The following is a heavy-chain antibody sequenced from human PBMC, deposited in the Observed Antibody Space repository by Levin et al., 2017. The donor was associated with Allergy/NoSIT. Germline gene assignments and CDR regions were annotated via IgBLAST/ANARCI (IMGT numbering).Heavy chain of an antibody. CDR1: GFPFDDYA. CDR2: INWNGVRP. V-gene: IGHV3-20*04. Sequence: GESLKISCAVSGFPFDDYAVSWVRQAPGKRLEWIAGINWNGVRPDYADSVKGRFTISRDNAKNSLYLQMDGLRDEDTALYYCAKSVQLVSSFFDHWGQGTLVTVSS. D-gene: IGHD2/OR15-2a*01. J-gene: IGHJ4*02. CDR3: AKSVQLVSSFFDH.